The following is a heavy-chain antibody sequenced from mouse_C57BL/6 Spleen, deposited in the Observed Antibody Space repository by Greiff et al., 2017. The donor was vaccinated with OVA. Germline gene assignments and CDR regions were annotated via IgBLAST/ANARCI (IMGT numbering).Heavy chain of an antibody. CDR2: ISSGSSTI. CDR3: ARPHYYGSSSYAMDY. J-gene: IGHJ4*01. D-gene: IGHD1-1*01. CDR1: GFTFSDYG. V-gene: IGHV5-17*01. Sequence: EVQRVESGGGLVKPGGSLKLSCAASGFTFSDYGMHWVRQAPEKGLEWVAYISSGSSTIYYADTVKGRFTISRDNAKNTLFLQMTSLRSEDTAMYYCARPHYYGSSSYAMDYWGQGTSVTVSS.